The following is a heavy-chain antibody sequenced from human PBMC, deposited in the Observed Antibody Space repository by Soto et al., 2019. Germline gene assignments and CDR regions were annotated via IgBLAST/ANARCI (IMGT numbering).Heavy chain of an antibody. CDR2: IYSGGST. D-gene: IGHD5-12*01. CDR3: ARAPGWDSGHDC. Sequence: PGGSLRLSCAASGFTVSSNYMNWVRQAPGKGLEWVSVIYSGGSTYYADSVRGRFTISRDNSKNTLYLQMNSLRAEDTAVYYCARAPGWDSGHDCWGQGTLVTVSS. V-gene: IGHV3-66*01. J-gene: IGHJ4*02. CDR1: GFTVSSNY.